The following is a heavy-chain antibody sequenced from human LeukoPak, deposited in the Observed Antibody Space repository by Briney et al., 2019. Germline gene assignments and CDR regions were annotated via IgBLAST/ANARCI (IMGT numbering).Heavy chain of an antibody. CDR3: ARSLVGATGYYYYYYMDV. D-gene: IGHD1-26*01. V-gene: IGHV4-30-4*08. Sequence: SETLSLTCTVSGGSISSGDYYWSWIRQPPGKGLEWIGYIYYSGSTYYNPSLKSRVTISVDTSKNQFSLQLSSVTAADTAVYYCARSLVGATGYYYYYYMDVWGKGTTVTVSS. CDR2: IYYSGST. J-gene: IGHJ6*03. CDR1: GGSISSGDYY.